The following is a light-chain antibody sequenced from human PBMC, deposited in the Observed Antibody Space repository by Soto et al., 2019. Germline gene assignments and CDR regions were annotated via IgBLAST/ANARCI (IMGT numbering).Light chain of an antibody. V-gene: IGKV3-15*01. J-gene: IGKJ1*01. CDR1: QNISRS. CDR2: GTS. Sequence: EIVMTQSPVTLSVSPGERATLSCRASQNISRSLAWYQQKPGQGPSLLIYGTSTRAGGVPARFSGGGSGTEFTLTISRLEPEDFAVYYCQEYGMSRTFGQGTKVDIK. CDR3: QEYGMSRT.